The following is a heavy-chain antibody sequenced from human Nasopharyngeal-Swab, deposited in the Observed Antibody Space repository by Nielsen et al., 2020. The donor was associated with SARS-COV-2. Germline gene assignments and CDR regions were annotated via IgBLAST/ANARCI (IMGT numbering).Heavy chain of an antibody. D-gene: IGHD3-10*01. CDR2: INHSGST. CDR1: GGSFSGYY. V-gene: IGHV4-34*01. CDR3: ARSPRGGFDP. Sequence: SETLSLTCAVYGGSFSGYYWSWIRQPPGKGLEWIGEINHSGSTNYNPTLKSRVTISVDTSKNQFSLKLSSVTAADTAVYYCARSPRGGFDPWGQGTLVTVSS. J-gene: IGHJ5*02.